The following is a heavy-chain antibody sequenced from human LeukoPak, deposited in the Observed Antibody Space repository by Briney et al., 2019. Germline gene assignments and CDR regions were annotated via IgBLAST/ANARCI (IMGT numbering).Heavy chain of an antibody. CDR1: GFTFSDHA. Sequence: PGGSLRLSCAASGFTFSDHAMDWVRQAPGKGLEWVGRIRNKPNSYTTEYAASVQGRSTVSRDDSMNSLYLQMNSMKTEDTAVYYCTRLVGANDWGQGTLVTVSS. CDR2: IRNKPNSYTT. D-gene: IGHD1-26*01. V-gene: IGHV3-72*01. CDR3: TRLVGAND. J-gene: IGHJ4*02.